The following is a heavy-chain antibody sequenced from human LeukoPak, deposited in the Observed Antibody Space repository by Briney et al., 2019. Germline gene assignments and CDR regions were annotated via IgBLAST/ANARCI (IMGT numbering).Heavy chain of an antibody. J-gene: IGHJ6*02. D-gene: IGHD6-25*01. V-gene: IGHV4-59*01. CDR3: ARGAATRNYYGMDV. Sequence: MSSETLSLTCTVSGGSISNYYWSWIRQPPGKGLEWIGYIYYRGSTNYNPSLKSRVTISVDTSKNQFSLKLSTVTAADTAVYYCARGAATRNYYGMDVWGQGTTVTVSS. CDR1: GGSISNYY. CDR2: IYYRGST.